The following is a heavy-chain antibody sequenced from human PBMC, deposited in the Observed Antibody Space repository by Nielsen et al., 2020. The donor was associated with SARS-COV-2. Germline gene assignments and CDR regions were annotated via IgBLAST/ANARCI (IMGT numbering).Heavy chain of an antibody. V-gene: IGHV4-38-2*02. CDR3: AGGPNPVTGTFYFDY. Sequence: SETLSLTCSVSGYSTSRPYNWGWIRQPPGKGLEWIGTVSQSGTAYYKSSLKSRVTMSVDTSNKQFSLKLTSVTAADAAVYYCAGGPNPVTGTFYFDYWSQGTLVTVSS. CDR1: GYSTSRPYN. J-gene: IGHJ4*02. D-gene: IGHD6-19*01. CDR2: VSQSGTA.